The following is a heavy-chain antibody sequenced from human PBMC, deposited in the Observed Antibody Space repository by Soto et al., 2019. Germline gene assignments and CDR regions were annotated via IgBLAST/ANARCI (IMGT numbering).Heavy chain of an antibody. D-gene: IGHD2-15*01. Sequence: QVQLQESGPGLVKPSQTLSLTCTVSGGSISSGGYYWSWIRQHPGKGLAWIGYIYYSGSTYYNPSLKSRVTISVDTSKNQFSLKLSSVTAADTAGYYWARGSTAPLAATGLDAFAIWGQGTMVTVSS. CDR2: IYYSGST. J-gene: IGHJ3*02. V-gene: IGHV4-31*03. CDR3: ARGSTAPLAATGLDAFAI. CDR1: GGSISSGGYY.